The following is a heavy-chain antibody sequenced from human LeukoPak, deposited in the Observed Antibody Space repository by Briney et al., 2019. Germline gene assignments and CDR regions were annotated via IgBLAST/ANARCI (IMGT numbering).Heavy chain of an antibody. D-gene: IGHD1-1*01. CDR2: IDGSGGST. CDR3: AKRMTPTGSFDY. V-gene: IGHV3-23*01. CDR1: GFTFSSYA. Sequence: SGGSLRLSCAASGFTFSSYAMSWVRQAPGKGLVWVSAIDGSGGSTFYADSVKGRFTISRGNSKSTLYLQMNSLRAEDAAVYYCAKRMTPTGSFDYWGLGTLVTVSS. J-gene: IGHJ4*02.